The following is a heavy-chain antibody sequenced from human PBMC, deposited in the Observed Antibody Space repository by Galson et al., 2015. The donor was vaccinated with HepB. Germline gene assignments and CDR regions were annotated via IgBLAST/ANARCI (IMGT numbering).Heavy chain of an antibody. CDR3: ARDRTSSSWYSYYYYGMDV. CDR1: GFTFSSYA. Sequence: SLRLSCAASGFTFSSYAMHWVRQAPGKGLEWVAVISYDGSNKYYADSVKGRFTISRDNSKNTLYLQMNSLRAEDTAVYYCARDRTSSSWYSYYYYGMDVWGQGTTVTVSS. D-gene: IGHD6-13*01. CDR2: ISYDGSNK. V-gene: IGHV3-30*04. J-gene: IGHJ6*02.